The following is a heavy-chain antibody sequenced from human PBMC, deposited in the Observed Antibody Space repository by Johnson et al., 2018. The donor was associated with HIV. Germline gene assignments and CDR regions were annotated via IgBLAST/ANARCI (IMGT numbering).Heavy chain of an antibody. D-gene: IGHD6-19*01. CDR3: AGERGYSSVLWKLSEAAFDI. CDR2: ISYDGSNK. Sequence: QVQLVESGGGVVQPGGSLRLSCAASGFTFSSYAMHWVRQAPGKGLDWVAVISYDGSNKYYADSVKGRFTISRDNSKNTLYLQMNSLRAEDTAVYYCAGERGYSSVLWKLSEAAFDIWGQGTMVTVSS. J-gene: IGHJ3*02. V-gene: IGHV3-30-3*01. CDR1: GFTFSSYA.